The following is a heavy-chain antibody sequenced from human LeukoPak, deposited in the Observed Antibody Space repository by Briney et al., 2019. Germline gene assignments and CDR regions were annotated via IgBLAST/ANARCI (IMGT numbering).Heavy chain of an antibody. D-gene: IGHD4-17*01. CDR3: ARVSATVTRYYFDY. V-gene: IGHV1-46*01. J-gene: IGHJ4*02. CDR1: GYTFTSYY. CDR2: INPSGGST. Sequence: ASVKVSCKASGYTFTSYYMHWVRQAPGQGLEWMGIINPSGGSTSYAQKFQGRVTMTRDTSTSTAYMELRSLRSDDTAVYYCARVSATVTRYYFDYWGQGTLVTVSS.